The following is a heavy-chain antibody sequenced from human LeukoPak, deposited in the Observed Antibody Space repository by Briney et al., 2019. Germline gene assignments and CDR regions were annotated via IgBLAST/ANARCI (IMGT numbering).Heavy chain of an antibody. V-gene: IGHV4-34*01. D-gene: IGHD2-2*01. CDR3: ARTNIVVVPAAMPLDY. CDR1: GGSFSGYY. CDR2: INHSGST. J-gene: IGHJ4*02. Sequence: PSETLSLTCAVYGGSFSGYYWSWIRQPPGKGLGWIGEINHSGSTNYNPSLKSRVTISVDTSKNQFSLKLSSVTAADTAVYYCARTNIVVVPAAMPLDYWGQGTLVTVSS.